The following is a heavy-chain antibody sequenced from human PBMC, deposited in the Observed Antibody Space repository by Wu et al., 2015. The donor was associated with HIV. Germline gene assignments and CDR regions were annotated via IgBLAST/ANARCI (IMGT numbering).Heavy chain of an antibody. CDR2: IIPMVGTT. V-gene: IGHV1-69*05. D-gene: IGHD4-23*01. J-gene: IGHJ3*02. Sequence: QVQLVQSESEMKKPESSVKVSCKASGGSLSSYAISWVRQAPGQGLDWMGGIIPMVGTTNFAQKFQGRLSITTDESMTTVYMELSRLKYDDTAVYYCARVYGGRGGLLDIWGQGTRVTVSS. CDR1: GGSLSSYA. CDR3: ARVYGGRGGLLDI.